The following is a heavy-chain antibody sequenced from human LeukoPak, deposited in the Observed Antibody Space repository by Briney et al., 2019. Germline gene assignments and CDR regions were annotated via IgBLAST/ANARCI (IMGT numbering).Heavy chain of an antibody. CDR2: IYYSGST. Sequence: SETLSLTCTVSGYSISSGYYWGWIRQPPGKGLEWIGYIYYSGSTNYNPSLKSRVTISVDTSKNQFSLKLSSVTAADTAVYYCARDRLRWPKIDHWGQGTLVTVSS. D-gene: IGHD4-23*01. J-gene: IGHJ4*02. CDR1: GYSISSGYY. CDR3: ARDRLRWPKIDH. V-gene: IGHV4-38-2*02.